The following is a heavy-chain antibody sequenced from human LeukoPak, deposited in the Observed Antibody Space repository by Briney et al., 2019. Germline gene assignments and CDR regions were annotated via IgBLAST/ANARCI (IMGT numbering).Heavy chain of an antibody. CDR2: ISSSSYI. D-gene: IGHD6-6*01. J-gene: IGHJ4*02. V-gene: IGHV3-21*01. CDR3: ARGPYSSSNYFDY. Sequence: GGSLRLSCAASGFTFSSYSMNWVRQAPGKGLEWVSSISSSSYIYYADSVKGRFTISRDNAKNSLYLQMNSLRAEDTAVYYCARGPYSSSNYFDYWGQGTLVTVSP. CDR1: GFTFSSYS.